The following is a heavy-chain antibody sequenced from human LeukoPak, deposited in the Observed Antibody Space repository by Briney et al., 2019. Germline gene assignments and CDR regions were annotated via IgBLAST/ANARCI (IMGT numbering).Heavy chain of an antibody. CDR1: GGSISSYY. D-gene: IGHD4-23*01. J-gene: IGHJ4*02. CDR2: IYTTGST. Sequence: PSETPSLTCTVSGGSISSYYWSWIRQPAGKGLEWIGRIYTTGSTNYNPSLKSRVTMSVDTSKNQFSLNLTSVTAADTAVYYCARDRTYGGNSGFDYWGQGTLVTVSS. CDR3: ARDRTYGGNSGFDY. V-gene: IGHV4-4*07.